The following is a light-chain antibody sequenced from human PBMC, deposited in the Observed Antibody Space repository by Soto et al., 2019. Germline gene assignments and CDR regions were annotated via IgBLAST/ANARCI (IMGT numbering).Light chain of an antibody. Sequence: QMTQSPSSLSASEGGRVTITCRASQNINNYLNWYQQKPGQAPKLLIYAASSLQSGVPSRFTGSGSGTDFTLSISDLQPGDFATYSCQQSHTTSYTFGQGTKLEIQ. CDR1: QNINNY. CDR3: QQSHTTSYT. V-gene: IGKV1-39*01. CDR2: AAS. J-gene: IGKJ2*01.